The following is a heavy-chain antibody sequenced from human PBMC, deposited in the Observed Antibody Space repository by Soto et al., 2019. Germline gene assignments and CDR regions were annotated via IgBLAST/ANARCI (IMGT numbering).Heavy chain of an antibody. CDR2: IIPIFGTA. D-gene: IGHD3-22*01. CDR1: GGTFSSYA. Sequence: EASVKVSCQASGGTFSSYAISWVRQAPGQGLEWMGGIIPIFGTANYAQKFQGRVTITADESTSTAYMELSSLRSEDTAVYYCATSVTAYYYDSSGYYPIDYWGQGTLVTVSS. J-gene: IGHJ4*02. V-gene: IGHV1-69*13. CDR3: ATSVTAYYYDSSGYYPIDY.